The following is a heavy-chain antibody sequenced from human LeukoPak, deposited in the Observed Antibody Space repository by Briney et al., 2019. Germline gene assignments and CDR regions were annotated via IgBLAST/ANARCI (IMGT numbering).Heavy chain of an antibody. CDR1: GFTFSSYA. CDR3: TTDAYGDSPSDFDY. D-gene: IGHD4-17*01. CDR2: ISGSGGST. J-gene: IGHJ4*02. V-gene: IGHV3-23*01. Sequence: GGSLRLSCAASGFTFSSYAMSWVRQAPGKGLEWVSAISGSGGSTYYADSVKGRFTISRDNSKNTLYLQMNSLKTEDTAVYYCTTDAYGDSPSDFDYWGQGTLVTVSS.